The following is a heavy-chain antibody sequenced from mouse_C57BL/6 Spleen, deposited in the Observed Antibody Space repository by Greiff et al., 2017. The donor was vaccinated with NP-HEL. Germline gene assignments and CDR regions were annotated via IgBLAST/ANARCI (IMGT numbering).Heavy chain of an antibody. CDR2: ISYDGSN. CDR3: ASQSPYYYAMDY. J-gene: IGHJ4*01. Sequence: DVQLQESGPGLVKPSQSLSLTCSVTGYSITSGYYWNWIRQFPGNKLEWMGYISYDGSNNYNPSLKNRISITRDTSKNQFFLMLNSVTTEDTATYYCASQSPYYYAMDYWGQGTSVTVSS. V-gene: IGHV3-6*01. CDR1: GYSITSGYY.